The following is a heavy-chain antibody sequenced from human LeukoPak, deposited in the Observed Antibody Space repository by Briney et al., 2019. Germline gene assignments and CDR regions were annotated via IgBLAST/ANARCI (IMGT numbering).Heavy chain of an antibody. CDR3: ATTLSLAVAGSV. V-gene: IGHV4-39*01. J-gene: IGHJ4*02. D-gene: IGHD6-19*01. Sequence: TSETLSLTCTVSGGSISSSSYYWGWIRQPPGKGLEWIGSIYYSGSTYYNPSLKSRVTISVDTSKNQFSLKLSSVTAADTAVYYCATTLSLAVAGSVWGQGTLVTVSS. CDR1: GGSISSSSYY. CDR2: IYYSGST.